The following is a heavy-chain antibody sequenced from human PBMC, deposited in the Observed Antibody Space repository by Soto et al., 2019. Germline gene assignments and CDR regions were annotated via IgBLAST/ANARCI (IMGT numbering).Heavy chain of an antibody. D-gene: IGHD2-15*01. CDR2: IIPIFGTT. CDR1: GGTLSSYV. V-gene: IGHV1-69*13. Sequence: SVEVSCRASGGTLSSYVISWVRQAPGQGLEWMGGIIPIFGTTTYGEKFQGRVTITADESTSTTYMELSSLKSEDTAVYYCARDPRQDCSGETCYYSWGQGTLVTVSS. J-gene: IGHJ4*02. CDR3: ARDPRQDCSGETCYYS.